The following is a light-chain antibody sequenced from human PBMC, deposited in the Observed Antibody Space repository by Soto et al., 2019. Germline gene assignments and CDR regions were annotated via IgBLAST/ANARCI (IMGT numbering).Light chain of an antibody. Sequence: QSVLTQPPSASGTPGQRVTISCSGSSSNIGSNYVYWYQQYPGKAPKLMIYEGSKRPSGVSNRFSGAKSGNTASLTISGLQAEDEGDYYCCSYADTSTYVFGTGTKVTVL. CDR2: EGS. CDR1: SSNIGSNY. J-gene: IGLJ1*01. CDR3: CSYADTSTYV. V-gene: IGLV2-23*01.